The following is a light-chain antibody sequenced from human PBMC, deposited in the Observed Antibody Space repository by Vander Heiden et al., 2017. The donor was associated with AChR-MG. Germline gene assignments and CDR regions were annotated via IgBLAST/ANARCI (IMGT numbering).Light chain of an antibody. J-gene: IGLJ2*01. Sequence: QSALTQPASVSGSPGQSITVSCTGTSNDVGAYNYVSWYQQHPGKAPKLIIFVFHNRPSGVSNRFSGSKSGNTAYPTISGLQAEDEADYDCCTYTTSSAFDVVFGGGTKLTVL. CDR2: VFH. V-gene: IGLV2-14*01. CDR3: CTYTTSSAFDVV. CDR1: SNDVGAYNY.